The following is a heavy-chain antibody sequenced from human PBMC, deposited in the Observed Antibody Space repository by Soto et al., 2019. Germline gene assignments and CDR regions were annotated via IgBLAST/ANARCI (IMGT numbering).Heavy chain of an antibody. CDR3: ARDSYYHSSAFDY. CDR2: ISYSGST. D-gene: IGHD3-22*01. V-gene: IGHV4-31*03. CDR1: GGSISGGTYY. J-gene: IGHJ4*02. Sequence: QVQLQESGPGLVKPSQTLFLTSPVSGGSISGGTYYWTWIRKHPGKGLEWIGYISYSGSTDYNPSIKSRVTISVDTSKNQFSLRLSSVTAADTAMYYCARDSYYHSSAFDYWGQGTLVTVSS.